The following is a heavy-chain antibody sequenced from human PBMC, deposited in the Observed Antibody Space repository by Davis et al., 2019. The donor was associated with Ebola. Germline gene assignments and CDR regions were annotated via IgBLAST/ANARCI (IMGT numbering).Heavy chain of an antibody. J-gene: IGHJ6*03. Sequence: PGGSLRLSCETSGLSFMNYGVHWVRQTPGKGLEWLAFIRYDGSDKYYGDTVKGRFSISRDNFNLQMNRLRVEDTAVYYCAHTGSSYYMDDWGKGTTVTVSS. V-gene: IGHV3-30*02. CDR3: AHTGSSYYMDD. D-gene: IGHD7-27*01. CDR2: IRYDGSDK. CDR1: GLSFMNYG.